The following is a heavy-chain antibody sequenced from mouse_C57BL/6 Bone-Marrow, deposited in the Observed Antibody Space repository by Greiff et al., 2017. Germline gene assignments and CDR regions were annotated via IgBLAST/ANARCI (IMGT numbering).Heavy chain of an antibody. Sequence: EVQLVESGPGLVKPSQSLSLTCSVTGYSITSGYYWNWIRQFPGNKLEWMGYISYDGSNNYNQYLKNKISITRDTSKNQFFLKLNSVTTEDKATYYCARDPIDYNYGSYYFDSWGQGTTLTVSS. CDR3: ARDPIDYNYGSYYFDS. D-gene: IGHD1-1*01. V-gene: IGHV3-6*01. CDR1: GYSITSGYY. J-gene: IGHJ2*01. CDR2: ISYDGSN.